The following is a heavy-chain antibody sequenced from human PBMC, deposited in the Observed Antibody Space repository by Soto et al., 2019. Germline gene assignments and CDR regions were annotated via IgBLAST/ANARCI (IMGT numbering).Heavy chain of an antibody. Sequence: EVQVLESGGGLVQPGGSLRLSCAATGFTFNDFAMSWVRQAPGKGLEWVSRIYGGGNGPHYADSVKGRVTISRDNSKNTLYLQMNSLRAEHTAVYYCAKMEGMDPWAYSFDYWGQGTLVTVSS. V-gene: IGHV3-23*01. CDR2: IYGGGNGP. D-gene: IGHD2-2*03. CDR1: GFTFNDFA. J-gene: IGHJ4*02. CDR3: AKMEGMDPWAYSFDY.